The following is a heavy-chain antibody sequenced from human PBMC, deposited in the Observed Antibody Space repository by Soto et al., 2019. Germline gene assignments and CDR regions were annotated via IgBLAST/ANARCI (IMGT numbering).Heavy chain of an antibody. Sequence: EVHLVESGGGLVQPGGSLRLSCAASGFTFSNYEMNWVRQAPGKGLDWVSYISSSGSTIFYADSVKARFTISRDNAKNPLFLKMTTLGAEDTSVYSCAGVRPQRGFQPDFNSWGKEPWSPSPQ. CDR3: AGVRPQRGFQPDFNS. CDR2: ISSSGSTI. J-gene: IGHJ4*01. CDR1: GFTFSNYE. V-gene: IGHV3-48*03. D-gene: IGHD2-2*01.